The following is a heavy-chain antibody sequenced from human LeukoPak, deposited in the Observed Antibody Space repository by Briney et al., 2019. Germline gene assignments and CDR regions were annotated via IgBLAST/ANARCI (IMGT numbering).Heavy chain of an antibody. J-gene: IGHJ6*02. CDR2: ISGSGNRT. Sequence: PGGSLRLSCAASGFTFSSYAMSWVRQAPGEGLEWVSSISGSGNRTYYADSVKGRFTISRDNSKNTLFLQMNSLRAEDTAVYYCAKNLYCGGGSCYPSALGMDVWGQGTTVTGSS. CDR3: AKNLYCGGGSCYPSALGMDV. CDR1: GFTFSSYA. V-gene: IGHV3-23*01. D-gene: IGHD2-15*01.